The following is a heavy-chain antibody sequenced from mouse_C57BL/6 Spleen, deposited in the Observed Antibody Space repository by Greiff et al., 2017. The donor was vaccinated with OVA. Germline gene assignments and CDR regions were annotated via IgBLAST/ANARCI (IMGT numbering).Heavy chain of an antibody. V-gene: IGHV2-2*01. J-gene: IGHJ4*01. D-gene: IGHD2-2*01. CDR3: ARIYYGYNGLYAMDY. Sequence: QVQLKESGPGLVQPSQSLSITCTVSGFSLTSYGVHWVRQSPGKGLEWLGVIWSGGSTDYNAAFISRLSISKDNSKSQVFFKMNSLQADDTAIYYCARIYYGYNGLYAMDYWGQGTSVTVSS. CDR2: IWSGGST. CDR1: GFSLTSYG.